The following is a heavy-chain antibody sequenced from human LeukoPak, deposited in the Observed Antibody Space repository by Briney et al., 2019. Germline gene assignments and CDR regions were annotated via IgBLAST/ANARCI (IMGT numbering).Heavy chain of an antibody. V-gene: IGHV3-30*04. J-gene: IGHJ6*02. CDR2: ISYDGSNK. Sequence: PGRPLRLSCAASGFTFSSYAMHWVRQAPGKGLEWVAVISYDGSNKYYADSVKGRFTISRDNSKNTLYLQMNSLRAEDTAVYYCARDGPLGDTRNAYYYYYGMDVWGQGTTVTVSS. CDR3: ARDGPLGDTRNAYYYYYGMDV. D-gene: IGHD1-1*01. CDR1: GFTFSSYA.